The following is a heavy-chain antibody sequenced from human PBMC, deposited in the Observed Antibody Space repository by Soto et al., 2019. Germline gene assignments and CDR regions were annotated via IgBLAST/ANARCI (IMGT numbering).Heavy chain of an antibody. CDR1: GFTFSSYA. CDR2: ISGSGGST. Sequence: PGGSLRLSCAASGFTFSSYAMSWVRQAPGKGLEWVSAISGSGGSTYYADSVKGRFTISRDNSKNTLYLQMNSLRAEDTAVYYCAKDKPVAYCGGDCYPYYYYGMDVWGQGTTVTVSS. CDR3: AKDKPVAYCGGDCYPYYYYGMDV. V-gene: IGHV3-23*01. J-gene: IGHJ6*02. D-gene: IGHD2-21*02.